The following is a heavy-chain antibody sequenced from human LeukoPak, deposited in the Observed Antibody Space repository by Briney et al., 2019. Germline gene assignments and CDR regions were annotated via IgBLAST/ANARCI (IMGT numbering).Heavy chain of an antibody. V-gene: IGHV3-7*03. CDR1: GFPFSSYW. Sequence: GGSLRLSCVASGFPFSSYWMTWVRQAPGKGLEWVANIREDGRDKYYVDSVKGRFTISRDNAKKSLFLQMNSLRADDTAVYYCARGEYYYDGGYWGQGTLVTVSS. J-gene: IGHJ4*02. D-gene: IGHD3-22*01. CDR3: ARGEYYYDGGY. CDR2: IREDGRDK.